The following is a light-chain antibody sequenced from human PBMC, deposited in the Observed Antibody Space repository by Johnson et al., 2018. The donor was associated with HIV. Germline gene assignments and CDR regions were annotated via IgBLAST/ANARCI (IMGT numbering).Light chain of an antibody. CDR2: ENN. V-gene: IGLV1-51*02. CDR1: SSNIGNNY. J-gene: IGLJ1*01. Sequence: QSVLTQSPSVSAAPGQKVTISCSGSSSNIGNNYVSWYQQLPGTAPKLLIYENNKRPSGIPDRFSGSKSGTSATLGITGLQTGDEADYYCGTWDSSLSADVFGPGTKVTVL. CDR3: GTWDSSLSADV.